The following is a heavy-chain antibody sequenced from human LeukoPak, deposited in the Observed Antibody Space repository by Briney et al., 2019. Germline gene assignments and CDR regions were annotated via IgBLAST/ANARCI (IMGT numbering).Heavy chain of an antibody. Sequence: ASVKVSCKTSGYTFIDYYVYWVRQAPGQGLEWMGWIDPNSGNTIYAQKFQGRVTITRDTSINTAYMELSRLTSEDTAVYYCVGISPRFYFDISNSWGQGTLVTDSS. J-gene: IGHJ5*02. CDR1: GYTFIDYY. D-gene: IGHD3-22*01. V-gene: IGHV1-2*02. CDR3: VGISPRFYFDISNS. CDR2: IDPNSGNT.